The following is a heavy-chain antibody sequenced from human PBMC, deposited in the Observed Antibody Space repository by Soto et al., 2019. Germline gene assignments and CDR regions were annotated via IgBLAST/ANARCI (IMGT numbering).Heavy chain of an antibody. V-gene: IGHV4-39*01. CDR2: IYYSGST. D-gene: IGHD6-13*01. CDR1: GGSISSSSYY. J-gene: IGHJ4*02. CDR3: ARRSSWTGSTREDRDY. Sequence: SETLSLTCTVSGGSISSSSYYWGWIRQPPGKGLEWIGSIYYSGSTYYNPSLKSRVTISVDTSKNQFSLKLSSVTAADTAVYYCARRSSWTGSTREDRDYWGQGTLVTVSS.